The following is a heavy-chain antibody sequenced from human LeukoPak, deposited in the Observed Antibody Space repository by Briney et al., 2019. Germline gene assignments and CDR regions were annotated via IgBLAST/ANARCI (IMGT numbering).Heavy chain of an antibody. CDR2: LGGSGGTT. V-gene: IGHV3-23*01. D-gene: IGHD3-22*01. J-gene: IGHJ4*02. Sequence: PGGSLRLSCAVSGITLSNYGMSWVRQAPGKGLEWVAGLGGSGGTTNYADSVKGRFTISRDNRKNTLYLQMNSLRAEDTAVYFCAKRGVVIRVILVGFHKEAYYFDYWGQGSLLTVAS. CDR1: GITLSNYG. CDR3: AKRGVVIRVILVGFHKEAYYFDY.